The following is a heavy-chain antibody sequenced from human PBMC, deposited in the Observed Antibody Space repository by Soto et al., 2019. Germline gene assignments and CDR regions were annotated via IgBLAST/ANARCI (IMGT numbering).Heavy chain of an antibody. CDR3: AREISTAHYYRVDY. J-gene: IGHJ4*02. CDR2: IYHSGYK. V-gene: IGHV4-31*03. Sequence: QVQLQESGPGLVKPSQTLSLTCTVSGGSISGNGYYWSWIRQLPGKGLEWIGFIYHSGYKFPNPSLKSRVTISVDTSKNQFSLKLRSVTAADTAVYYCAREISTAHYYRVDYWGQGTLVTVSP. D-gene: IGHD3-22*01. CDR1: GGSISGNGYY.